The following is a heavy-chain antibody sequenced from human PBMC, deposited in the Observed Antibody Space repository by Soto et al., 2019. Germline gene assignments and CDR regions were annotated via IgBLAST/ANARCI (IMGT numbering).Heavy chain of an antibody. V-gene: IGHV1-18*01. J-gene: IGHJ4*02. Sequence: QVQLVQSGAEVKKPGASVKVSCKASGYIFTTYGISWVRQAPGQGLEWMGWISTYNGTTNYAQKFQGRVTMTTDASTSTAYMELRSLRSDDTAIYYCARFAMVRPNDYWGQGTLVTVSS. CDR3: ARFAMVRPNDY. CDR1: GYIFTTYG. CDR2: ISTYNGTT. D-gene: IGHD3-10*01.